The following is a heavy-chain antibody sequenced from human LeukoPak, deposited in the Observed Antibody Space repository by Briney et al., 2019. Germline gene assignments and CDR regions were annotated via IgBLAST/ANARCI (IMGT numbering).Heavy chain of an antibody. V-gene: IGHV1-2*02. J-gene: IGHJ4*02. CDR2: INPNSGGT. CDR1: GYTFTGYY. CDR3: ARDKPAEAALDF. Sequence: ASVKVSCKATGYTFTGYYIHWVRQAPGQGLEWMGWINPNSGGTNYAQKFQGRVTMTRDRSINTAYMDLRSLTYDDTAVYYCARDKPAEAALDFWGQGTLVTVSS.